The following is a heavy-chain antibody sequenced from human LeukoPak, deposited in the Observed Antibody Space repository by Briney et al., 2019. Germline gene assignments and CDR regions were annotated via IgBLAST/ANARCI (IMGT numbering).Heavy chain of an antibody. D-gene: IGHD3-9*01. J-gene: IGHJ5*02. CDR3: ARVRGGRNDILTGSQLGFDP. CDR1: GGTFSNYA. Sequence: SVKVSCKASGGTFSNYAISWVRQAPGQGLEWMGGIIPIFGTANYAQKFQGRVTITADESTSTAYMELSSLRSEDTAVYYCARVRGGRNDILTGSQLGFDPWGQGTLVTVSS. V-gene: IGHV1-69*13. CDR2: IIPIFGTA.